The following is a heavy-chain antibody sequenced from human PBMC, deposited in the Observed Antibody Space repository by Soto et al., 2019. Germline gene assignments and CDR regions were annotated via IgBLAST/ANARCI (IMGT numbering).Heavy chain of an antibody. Sequence: EVQLVESGGGLVKPGGSLRLSCAASGFTFSSYSMHWVRQAPGKGLEWVSSISSSGSFIFYADSVKGRFTISRDNAKNSLYLQMNSLRAEDTAVYYCARTDSSSSRIAAPGYFEYWGQGTLVTVSS. V-gene: IGHV3-21*01. D-gene: IGHD6-13*01. CDR3: ARTDSSSSRIAAPGYFEY. CDR1: GFTFSSYS. J-gene: IGHJ4*02. CDR2: ISSSGSFI.